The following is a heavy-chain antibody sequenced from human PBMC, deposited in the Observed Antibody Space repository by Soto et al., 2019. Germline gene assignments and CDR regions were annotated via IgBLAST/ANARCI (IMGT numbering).Heavy chain of an antibody. J-gene: IGHJ4*02. V-gene: IGHV1-3*01. CDR1: GYTFTSYA. CDR2: INAGNGNT. CDR3: ARAPGYSYGYN. D-gene: IGHD5-18*01. Sequence: QVQLVQSGAEVKKPGASVKVSCKASGYTFTSYAMHWVRQAPGQRLEWMGWINAGNGNTKYSQKFQGRATITRDTSASTAYMELSRLRSEDTAVYYCARAPGYSYGYNWGQGTLGTVSS.